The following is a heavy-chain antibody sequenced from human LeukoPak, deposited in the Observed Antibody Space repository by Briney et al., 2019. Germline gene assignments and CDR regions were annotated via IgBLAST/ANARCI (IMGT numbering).Heavy chain of an antibody. Sequence: SETLSLTCTVSGGSISSSSYYWGWIRQPPGKGLEWIGSIYYSGTTYYNPSLESRVTISVDTSKSLFSLKLSSVTAADTAVYYCATVLYYFDFWGQGTLVTVSS. CDR2: IYYSGTT. CDR1: GGSISSSSYY. CDR3: ATVLYYFDF. J-gene: IGHJ4*02. V-gene: IGHV4-39*01.